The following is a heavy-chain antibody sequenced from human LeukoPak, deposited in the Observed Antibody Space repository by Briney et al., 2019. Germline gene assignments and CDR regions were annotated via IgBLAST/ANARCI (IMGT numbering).Heavy chain of an antibody. V-gene: IGHV1-69*06. CDR2: IIPIFGTA. Sequence: SVKVSCKASGGTFSSYAISWVRQAPGQGLEWMGGIIPIFGTANYAQKFQGRVTITADKSTSTAYMELSSLRSEDTAVYYCARDRGNTVTTPTLDYWGQGTLVTVSS. J-gene: IGHJ4*02. D-gene: IGHD4-17*01. CDR1: GGTFSSYA. CDR3: ARDRGNTVTTPTLDY.